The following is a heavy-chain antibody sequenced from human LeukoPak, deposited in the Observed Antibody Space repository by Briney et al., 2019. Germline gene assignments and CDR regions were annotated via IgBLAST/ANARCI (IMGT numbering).Heavy chain of an antibody. V-gene: IGHV1-69*04. J-gene: IGHJ4*02. CDR2: IIPILDIA. Sequence: VASVKVSCKASGGTFSSYAISWVRQAPGQGLEWMGRIIPILDIANYAQKLQGRVTITADKSTSTAYMELSSLRSEDTAVYYCAKTSYYDSSGYYYSDYWGQGTLVTVSS. CDR3: AKTSYYDSSGYYYSDY. CDR1: GGTFSSYA. D-gene: IGHD3-22*01.